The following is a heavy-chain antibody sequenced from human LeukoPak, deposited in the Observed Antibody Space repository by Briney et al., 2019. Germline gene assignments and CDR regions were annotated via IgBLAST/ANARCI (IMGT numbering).Heavy chain of an antibody. CDR2: IKQDGSEK. J-gene: IGHJ4*02. Sequence: AGGSLRLSCAASGFTFSSYWMSWIRQAPGKGLEWVANIKQDGSEKYYVDSAKGRFTISRDNARNTVDLQMNGLSAEDTAVYYCARGDGGFDYWGQGSLVTVSS. V-gene: IGHV3-7*01. D-gene: IGHD5-24*01. CDR1: GFTFSSYW. CDR3: ARGDGGFDY.